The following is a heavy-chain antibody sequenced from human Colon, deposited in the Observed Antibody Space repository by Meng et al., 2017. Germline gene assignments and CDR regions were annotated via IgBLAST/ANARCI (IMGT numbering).Heavy chain of an antibody. Sequence: VQLKESRPGLVRPSETLSLTCTVSGASVSDTNYAWSWIRQPPGKGLEWIGYGSTNHNPSLKSRVTISVDTSKNQFSLTLNSVTAADTAVYYCARDNWGSLDYWGQGTLVTVSS. CDR2: GST. J-gene: IGHJ4*02. CDR3: ARDNWGSLDY. V-gene: IGHV4-61*01. D-gene: IGHD7-27*01. CDR1: GASVSDTNYA.